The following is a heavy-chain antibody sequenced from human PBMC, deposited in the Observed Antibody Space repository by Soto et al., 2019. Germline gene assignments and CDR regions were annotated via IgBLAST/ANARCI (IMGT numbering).Heavy chain of an antibody. V-gene: IGHV4-30-4*01. Sequence: KPSETLSLTCTVSGDSINSGNYYWTWIRRPPGKGLEWIGYIYYRGSTYFNPSLESRVSLSIDTAKNQFSLKLRSVTAADTAVYYCARTPSTYYYDSSGYYYNWYDPWGQGTLVTVS. CDR2: IYYRGST. J-gene: IGHJ5*02. D-gene: IGHD3-22*01. CDR1: GDSINSGNYY. CDR3: ARTPSTYYYDSSGYYYNWYDP.